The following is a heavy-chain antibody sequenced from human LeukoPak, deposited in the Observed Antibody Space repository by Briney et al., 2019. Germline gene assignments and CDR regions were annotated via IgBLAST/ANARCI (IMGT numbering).Heavy chain of an antibody. CDR1: GFTVSSTY. Sequence: AGSLRLSCAASGFTVSSTYMSWVRQSPGKGLEWVSVVYKDGKMFYIDSVKGRFAISRDTSKNTVYLQMNNLRAEDTAVYYCASRHCSGGDCYFAGADPFDHWGQGTLVTVSS. CDR2: VYKDGKM. D-gene: IGHD2-21*01. J-gene: IGHJ4*02. CDR3: ASRHCSGGDCYFAGADPFDH. V-gene: IGHV3-53*01.